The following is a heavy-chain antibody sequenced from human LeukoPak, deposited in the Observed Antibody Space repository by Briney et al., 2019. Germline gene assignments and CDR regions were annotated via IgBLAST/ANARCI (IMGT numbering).Heavy chain of an antibody. CDR3: ARGPTTVTRAFDY. D-gene: IGHD4-17*01. J-gene: IGHJ4*02. CDR1: GFTFSDYY. Sequence: PGGSLRLSCAASGFTFSDYYMSWIRQAPGKGLEWVSYISSSGSTIYYADSVKGRFTISRDNAKNSLYLQINSLKAEDTAGYYWARGPTTVTRAFDYWGQGTLVTVSS. CDR2: ISSSGSTI. V-gene: IGHV3-11*01.